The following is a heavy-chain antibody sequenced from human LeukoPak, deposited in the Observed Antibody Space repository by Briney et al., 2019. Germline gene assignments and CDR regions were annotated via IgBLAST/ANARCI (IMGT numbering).Heavy chain of an antibody. CDR2: VSGSGGST. CDR3: AKGRREAAGDNHFDY. J-gene: IGHJ4*02. Sequence: GGSLRLSCAASGFTFSSYAMSWVRQAPGKGLEWVSAVSGSGGSTYYADSVKGRFTISRDNSRNTLYLQMNSLRAEDTAVYYCAKGRREAAGDNHFDYWGRGTLVTVSS. CDR1: GFTFSSYA. D-gene: IGHD6-13*01. V-gene: IGHV3-23*01.